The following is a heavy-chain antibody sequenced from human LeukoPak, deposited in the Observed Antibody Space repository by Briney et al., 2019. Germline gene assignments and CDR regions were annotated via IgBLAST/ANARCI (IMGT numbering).Heavy chain of an antibody. CDR3: ARGGGLDV. Sequence: GGSLRLSCAASGFTFSSYWMNWAGQAPGKGLEWVASINHNGNVNYYVDSVKGRFTISRDNAKNSLYLQMSNLRAEDTAVYFCARGGGLDVWGQGATVTVSS. J-gene: IGHJ6*02. CDR2: INHNGNVN. D-gene: IGHD3-16*01. CDR1: GFTFSSYW. V-gene: IGHV3-7*03.